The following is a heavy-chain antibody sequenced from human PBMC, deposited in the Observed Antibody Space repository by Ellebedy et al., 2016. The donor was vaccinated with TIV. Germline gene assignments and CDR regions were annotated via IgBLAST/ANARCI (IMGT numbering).Heavy chain of an antibody. Sequence: PGGSLRLSCAASKFNFDDYAMTWVRQGPGKGLEWVAGINWNGGTTTYVDSVKGRFTISRDNAKSSLFLQMNNIRAEDTAVYYCAKDPTVVIPGMEWFVPWGQGTLVTVSS. CDR3: AKDPTVVIPGMEWFVP. CDR2: INWNGGTT. J-gene: IGHJ5*02. CDR1: KFNFDDYA. D-gene: IGHD2-21*01. V-gene: IGHV3-20*04.